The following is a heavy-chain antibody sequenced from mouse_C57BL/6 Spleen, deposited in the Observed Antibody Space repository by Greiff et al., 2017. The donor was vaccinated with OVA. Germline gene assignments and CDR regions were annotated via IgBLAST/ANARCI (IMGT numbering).Heavy chain of an antibody. CDR2: IDPSDSET. CDR3: ARGGRGAWFAY. Sequence: VKLQESGAELVRPGSSVKLSCKASGYTFTSYWMHWVKQRHIQGLEWIGNIDPSDSETHYNQKFKDKATLTVDKSSSTAYMQLSSLTSEDSAVYYCARGGRGAWFAYWGQGTLVTVSA. CDR1: GYTFTSYW. J-gene: IGHJ3*01. V-gene: IGHV1-52*01.